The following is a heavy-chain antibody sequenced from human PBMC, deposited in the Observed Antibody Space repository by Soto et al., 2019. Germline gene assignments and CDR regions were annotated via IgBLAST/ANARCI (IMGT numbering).Heavy chain of an antibody. CDR3: ARGPAGYQLFYMDV. J-gene: IGHJ6*03. V-gene: IGHV3-74*01. Sequence: GGSLRVSCAASGLTFSRCWMHWVRQAPGKGLVWVSRINSDGSSTSYADSVKGRFTISRDNAKNTLYLQMNSLRAEDTAVYYCARGPAGYQLFYMDVWGKGTTVTVSS. D-gene: IGHD2-2*01. CDR1: GLTFSRCW. CDR2: INSDGSST.